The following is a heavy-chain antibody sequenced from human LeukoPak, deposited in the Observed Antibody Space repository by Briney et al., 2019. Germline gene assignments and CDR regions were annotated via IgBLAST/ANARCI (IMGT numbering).Heavy chain of an antibody. J-gene: IGHJ4*02. D-gene: IGHD2-2*01. CDR1: GGSISHSTYY. V-gene: IGHV4-39*01. CDR2: IYFRGNT. CDR3: ARLSRYCSSTTCSYFDY. Sequence: PSETLSLTCSVSGGSISHSTYYWGWIRQPPGKGLEWIGGIYFRGNTYYNPSLKSRVTISVDTSKSQFSLRVTSVTAADTAVYYCARLSRYCSSTTCSYFDYWGQGTLVTVSS.